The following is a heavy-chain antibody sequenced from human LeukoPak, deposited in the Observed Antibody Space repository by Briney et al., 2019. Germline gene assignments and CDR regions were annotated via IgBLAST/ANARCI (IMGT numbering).Heavy chain of an antibody. CDR2: IYTSGST. D-gene: IGHD1-7*01. J-gene: IGHJ4*02. CDR3: ARDLSEDWNCDGQMEIDY. CDR1: GGSISSYY. V-gene: IGHV4-4*07. Sequence: SETLSLTCTVSGGSISSYYWSWIRQPAGKGLEWIGRIYTSGSTNYNPSLKSRVTMSVDTSKNQFSLKLSSVTAADTAVYYCARDLSEDWNCDGQMEIDYWGQGTLVTVSS.